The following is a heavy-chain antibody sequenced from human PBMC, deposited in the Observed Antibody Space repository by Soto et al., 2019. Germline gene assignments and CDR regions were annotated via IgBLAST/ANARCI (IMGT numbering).Heavy chain of an antibody. CDR2: VYTSDYT. J-gene: IGHJ6*02. D-gene: IGHD2-15*01. CDR3: ASSAGHPRDFFYSKSMDV. V-gene: IGHV4-4*08. Sequence: SETLSLTGSVSGASIRSYYCHWIRQPPWKGLEWIGYVYTSDYTRYSSSLKSRVTISVDTSKSQFYLRLNSVTAADTAVYYCASSAGHPRDFFYSKSMDVWGQGTTVTVSS. CDR1: GASIRSYY.